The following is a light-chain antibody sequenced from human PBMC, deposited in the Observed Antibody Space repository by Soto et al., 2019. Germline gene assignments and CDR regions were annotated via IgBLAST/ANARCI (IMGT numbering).Light chain of an antibody. J-gene: IGLJ1*01. CDR3: AAWDDSLNAYV. Sequence: QSALTQPPSASGTAGPRVTISCSGSTSNIGSNTVNWYQQLPGTAPKTLIYSNNQRPSGVPDRFSGSKSGTSGSLAISGLLSEDEADYYCAAWDDSLNAYVFGTGTKVTVL. CDR1: TSNIGSNT. V-gene: IGLV1-44*01. CDR2: SNN.